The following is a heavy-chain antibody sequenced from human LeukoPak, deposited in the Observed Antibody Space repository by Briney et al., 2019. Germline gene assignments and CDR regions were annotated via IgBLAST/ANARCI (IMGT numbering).Heavy chain of an antibody. CDR2: ISSSGADT. D-gene: IGHD2-21*01. Sequence: GASLILSCAASGFTFTTYAMNWVRQSPGKGLEWVSTISSSGADTYYADSVKGRFTISRDNSKNTLDLQMHSLRAEDTAVYYCANGKGIAEAFDMWGQGTMVTVSS. V-gene: IGHV3-23*01. J-gene: IGHJ3*02. CDR1: GFTFTTYA. CDR3: ANGKGIAEAFDM.